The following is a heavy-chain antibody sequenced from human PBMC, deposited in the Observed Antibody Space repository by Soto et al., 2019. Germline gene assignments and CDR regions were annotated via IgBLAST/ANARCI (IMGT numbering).Heavy chain of an antibody. Sequence: TSETLSLTCTASGGSINNYHWIWIRQPPGKGLEWIGYIFYSGDTNSSPSLKSRVTISVDTSKNQFSLKLSSVTTADTAVYYCARLSNYGNGWSTFDYWGRGTLVTVSS. CDR1: GGSINNYH. J-gene: IGHJ4*02. CDR2: IFYSGDT. V-gene: IGHV4-59*01. D-gene: IGHD6-19*01. CDR3: ARLSNYGNGWSTFDY.